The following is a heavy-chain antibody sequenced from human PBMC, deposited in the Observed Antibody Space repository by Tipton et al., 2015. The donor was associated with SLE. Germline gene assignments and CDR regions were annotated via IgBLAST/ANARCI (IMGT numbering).Heavy chain of an antibody. CDR1: GYTFTGYY. Sequence: QSGPEVKKPGASVKVSCKASGYTFTGYYMHWVRQAPGQGLEWMGWINPNSGGTNYAQKFQGRVTMTRDTSISTAYMELSRLRSDDTAVYYWARGQVAAAGRFDPWGQGTLVTVSS. CDR3: ARGQVAAAGRFDP. V-gene: IGHV1-2*02. CDR2: INPNSGGT. J-gene: IGHJ5*02. D-gene: IGHD6-19*01.